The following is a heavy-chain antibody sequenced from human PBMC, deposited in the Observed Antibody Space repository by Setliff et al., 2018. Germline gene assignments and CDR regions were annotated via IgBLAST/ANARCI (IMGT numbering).Heavy chain of an antibody. V-gene: IGHV3-72*01. CDR3: ARGPRDGYNSGLDY. CDR1: GFTFSSYS. D-gene: IGHD5-12*01. J-gene: IGHJ4*02. CDR2: IRDKANRYTT. Sequence: GGSLRLSCAASGFTFSSYSMDWVRQAPGKGLEWVGRIRDKANRYTTEYAASVKGRFTISRPDSEISMYLQMNSLETEDTAVYFCARGPRDGYNSGLDYWGQGALVTVPQ.